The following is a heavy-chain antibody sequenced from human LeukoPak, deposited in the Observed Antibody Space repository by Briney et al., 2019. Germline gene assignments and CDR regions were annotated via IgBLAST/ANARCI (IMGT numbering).Heavy chain of an antibody. V-gene: IGHV3-21*01. J-gene: IGHJ5*02. CDR3: ARDFYFTDSSGWSEYNWFDP. Sequence: GGSLRLSCAASGFTFSSYSMNWVRQAPGKGLEWVSSISGSSSYIYYADSVKGRFTISRDNAKNSLYLQMNSLRAEDTAVYYCARDFYFTDSSGWSEYNWFDPWGQGTLVTVSS. CDR2: ISGSSSYI. CDR1: GFTFSSYS. D-gene: IGHD6-19*01.